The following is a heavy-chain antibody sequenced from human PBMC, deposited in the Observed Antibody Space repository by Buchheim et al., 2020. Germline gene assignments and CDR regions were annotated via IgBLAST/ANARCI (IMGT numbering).Heavy chain of an antibody. CDR1: GGTSNNFT. CDR2: IIPILGIA. CDR3: AGRLSGWYRLVY. D-gene: IGHD6-19*01. Sequence: QVHLVQSGAEVKKPGSSVKVSCKAPGGTSNNFTISWVRQAPGQGLEWMGRIIPILGIANYAQKFQGRVTITADKSTSTAYMELSSLRSEDTAVYYCAGRLSGWYRLVYWGQGTL. V-gene: IGHV1-69*09. J-gene: IGHJ4*02.